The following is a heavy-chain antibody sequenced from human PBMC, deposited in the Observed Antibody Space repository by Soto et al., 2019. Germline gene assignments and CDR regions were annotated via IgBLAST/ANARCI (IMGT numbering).Heavy chain of an antibody. CDR1: GYSFTSYW. D-gene: IGHD2-2*01. V-gene: IGHV5-51*01. Sequence: PGESQKISCKGSGYSFTSYWIGWVRQMPGKGLEWMGIIYPGDSDTRYSPSFQGQVTISADKSISTAYLQWSSLKASDTAMYYCARFDCSSTSCLYGYYYYYYMDVWGKGTTVTVSS. CDR2: IYPGDSDT. J-gene: IGHJ6*03. CDR3: ARFDCSSTSCLYGYYYYYYMDV.